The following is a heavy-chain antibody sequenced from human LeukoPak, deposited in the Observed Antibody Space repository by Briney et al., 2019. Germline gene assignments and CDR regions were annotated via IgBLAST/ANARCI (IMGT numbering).Heavy chain of an antibody. CDR3: AKSSSYYYGSGSYQYYFDY. CDR2: IYYSGST. Sequence: SETLSLTCTVSGGSISSSSYYWGWIRQPPGKGLEWIGSIYYSGSTYYNPSLKSRVTISVDTSKNQFSLKLSSVTAADTAVYYCAKSSSYYYGSGSYQYYFDYWGQGTLVTVSS. CDR1: GGSISSSSYY. V-gene: IGHV4-39*07. D-gene: IGHD3-10*01. J-gene: IGHJ4*02.